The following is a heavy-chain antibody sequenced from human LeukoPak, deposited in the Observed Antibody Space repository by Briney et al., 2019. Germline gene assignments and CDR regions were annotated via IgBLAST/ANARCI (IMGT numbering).Heavy chain of an antibody. CDR3: ARDSSGWPPYFDY. CDR2: ISSSSSYI. V-gene: IGHV3-21*01. Sequence: PGGSLRLSCAASGFTFSSYGMHWVRQAPGKGLEWVSSISSSSSYIYYADSVKGRFTISRDNAKNSLYLQMNSLRAEDTAVYYCARDSSGWPPYFDYWGQGTLVTVSS. CDR1: GFTFSSYG. J-gene: IGHJ4*02. D-gene: IGHD6-19*01.